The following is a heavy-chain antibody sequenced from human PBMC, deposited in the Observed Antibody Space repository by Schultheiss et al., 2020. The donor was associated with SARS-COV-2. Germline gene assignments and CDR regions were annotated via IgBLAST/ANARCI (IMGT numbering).Heavy chain of an antibody. V-gene: IGHV4-4*02. Sequence: SETLSLTCAVSGGSISSSNWWSWVRQPPGKGLEWIGEINHSGSTNYNPSLKSRLTTSVDTSKNQFSLKLSSVTAADTAVYYCARNRGASYGSGSYYKRYQYYGWDVCGRGTTVTGSS. CDR2: INHSGST. D-gene: IGHD3-10*01. J-gene: IGHJ6*01. CDR1: GGSISSSNW. CDR3: ARNRGASYGSGSYYKRYQYYGWDV.